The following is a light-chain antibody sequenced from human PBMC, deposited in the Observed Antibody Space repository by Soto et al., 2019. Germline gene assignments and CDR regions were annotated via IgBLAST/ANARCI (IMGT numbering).Light chain of an antibody. CDR1: QGISSA. Sequence: GDRVTITCRASQGISSALAWYQQKPGQAPKLLIYVASSLESGVPSRFSGSGSGTDFTLTISSLQPEDFATYYCQQFNSYPRTFGPGTKVDIK. J-gene: IGKJ3*01. V-gene: IGKV1-13*02. CDR3: QQFNSYPRT. CDR2: VAS.